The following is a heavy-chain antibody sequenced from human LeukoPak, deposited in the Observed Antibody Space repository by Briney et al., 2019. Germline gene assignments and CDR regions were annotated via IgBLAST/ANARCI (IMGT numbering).Heavy chain of an antibody. D-gene: IGHD2-15*01. V-gene: IGHV4-31*03. J-gene: IGHJ4*02. Sequence: PSETLSLTCTVSGGSISSGGYYWSWIRQHPGKGLEWIGFIYGSGSTYDKSSLKSRVTISVDTSKNQFSLKLTSVTAADTAVYYCARWGFTRYCSGGSCYGGDYWGQGTLVTVSS. CDR3: ARWGFTRYCSGGSCYGGDY. CDR1: GGSISSGGYY. CDR2: IYGSGST.